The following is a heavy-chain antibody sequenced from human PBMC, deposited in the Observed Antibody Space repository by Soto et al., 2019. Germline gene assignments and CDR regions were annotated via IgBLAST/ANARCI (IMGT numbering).Heavy chain of an antibody. CDR2: ISYDGSNK. J-gene: IGHJ4*02. CDR3: ARGGDIVVVVAATLDY. V-gene: IGHV3-30-3*01. D-gene: IGHD2-15*01. CDR1: GFTFSSYA. Sequence: QVRLVESGGGVVQPGRSLRLSCAASGFTFSSYAMHWVRQAPGKGLEWVAVISYDGSNKYYADSVKGRFTISRDNSKTTLYLQMNRLRAEDTAVYYCARGGDIVVVVAATLDYWGQGTLVTVSS.